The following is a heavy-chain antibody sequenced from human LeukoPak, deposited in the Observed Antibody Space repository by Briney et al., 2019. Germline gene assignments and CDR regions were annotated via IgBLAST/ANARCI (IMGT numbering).Heavy chain of an antibody. CDR1: GFTFSNYN. V-gene: IGHV3-21*05. Sequence: GGSLRLSCAVSGFTFSNYNMNWVRQAPGKGLEWVSYISSTSYIYYADSVKGRFTISRDNAKNSLYLQMNSLRAEDTAVYYCARDLFGDYSFDSWGQGTLVTVSS. J-gene: IGHJ4*02. CDR3: ARDLFGDYSFDS. CDR2: ISSTSYI. D-gene: IGHD3-10*01.